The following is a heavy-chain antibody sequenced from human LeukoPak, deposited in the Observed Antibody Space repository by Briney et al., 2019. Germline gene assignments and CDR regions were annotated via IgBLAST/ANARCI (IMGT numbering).Heavy chain of an antibody. CDR3: ARIWYSSSWYPFDY. CDR1: GGSISSGGYY. CDR2: IYYSGST. V-gene: IGHV4-31*03. J-gene: IGHJ4*02. Sequence: SETLSLTCTVSGGSISSGGYYWSWIRQHPGKGLEWIGYIYYSGSTYYNPSLKSRVTISVDTSKNQFSLKLSSVTAADTAVYYCARIWYSSSWYPFDYWGQGTLVTVSS. D-gene: IGHD6-13*01.